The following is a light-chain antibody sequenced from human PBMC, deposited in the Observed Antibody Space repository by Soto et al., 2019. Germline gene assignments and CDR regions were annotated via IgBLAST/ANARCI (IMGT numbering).Light chain of an antibody. V-gene: IGKV3-11*01. Sequence: EIVLTQSPATLSLSPGERATLSCRASQSVSSYLAWYQQKPGQAPRLLIYDASNRATGIPARFSGSGSGTAFTLTISSLEPEDFAVYYCQQRSNWPPGGVFTFGPGTKVDIK. CDR2: DAS. J-gene: IGKJ3*01. CDR1: QSVSSY. CDR3: QQRSNWPPGGVFT.